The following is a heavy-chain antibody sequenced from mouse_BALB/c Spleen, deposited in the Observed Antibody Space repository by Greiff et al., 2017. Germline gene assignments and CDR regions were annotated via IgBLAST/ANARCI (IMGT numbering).Heavy chain of an antibody. Sequence: DVQLVESGGGLVKPGGSLKLSCAASRFTFSSYAMSWVRQTPEKRLEWVASISSGGSTYYPDSVKGRFTISRDNARNILYLQMSSLRSEDTAMYYCAREGSYDGYYGDAMDYWGQGTSVTVSS. CDR1: RFTFSSYA. D-gene: IGHD2-3*01. CDR3: AREGSYDGYYGDAMDY. CDR2: ISSGGST. J-gene: IGHJ4*01. V-gene: IGHV5-6-5*01.